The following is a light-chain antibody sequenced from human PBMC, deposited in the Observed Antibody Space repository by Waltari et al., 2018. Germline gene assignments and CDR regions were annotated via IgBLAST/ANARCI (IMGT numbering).Light chain of an antibody. CDR1: QTVLYSSNNRNF. Sequence: DIVLTQSPDSLAVSLGERATINCKSSQTVLYSSNNRNFLSWYQQKPGQPPKLIIYWASTRESGVPDRFSGSGSGTDFTLTINNLQPEDVAVYCCQQFYSIIRTFGQGTRLEI. V-gene: IGKV4-1*01. J-gene: IGKJ5*01. CDR3: QQFYSIIRT. CDR2: WAS.